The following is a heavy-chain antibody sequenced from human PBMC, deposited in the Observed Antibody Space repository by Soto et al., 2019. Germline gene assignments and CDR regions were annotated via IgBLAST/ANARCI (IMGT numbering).Heavy chain of an antibody. CDR3: ARIGYSSSSFDY. J-gene: IGHJ4*02. D-gene: IGHD6-6*01. V-gene: IGHV3-7*01. CDR2: LKEDGSHN. Sequence: PGGSLRLSCVASGFTFSQYWMSWVRQAPGKGLEWVANLKEDGSHNYYLDSVRGRFTISRDNAKNSVYLQIDSLRAGDTAVYFCARIGYSSSSFDYWGRGTLVTVSS. CDR1: GFTFSQYW.